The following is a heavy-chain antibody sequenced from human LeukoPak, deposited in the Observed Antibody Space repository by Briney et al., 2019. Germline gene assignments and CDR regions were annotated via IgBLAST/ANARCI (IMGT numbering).Heavy chain of an antibody. CDR3: ARRRYCDNTRCYAGAFDI. CDR1: GYSFTSYW. CDR2: VYPGDSDT. Sequence: GESLKISCKGSGYSFTSYWIAWVRQMPGKGLEWMGVVYPGDSDTRYSPSFQGQVTISADKSITTAYLQWSSLQASDTAMYYCARRRYCDNTRCYAGAFDIWGQGTLVTVSS. D-gene: IGHD2-2*01. J-gene: IGHJ3*02. V-gene: IGHV5-51*01.